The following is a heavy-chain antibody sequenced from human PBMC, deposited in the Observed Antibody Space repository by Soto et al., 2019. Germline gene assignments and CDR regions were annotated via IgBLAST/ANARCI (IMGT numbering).Heavy chain of an antibody. Sequence: SETLSLTCAVYGGSFSGYYWSWIRQPPGKGLEWIGEINHSGSTNYNPSLKSRVTISVDTSKNQFSLKLSSVTAADTAVYYCAEDYGDYDYWGQGTLVTVSS. J-gene: IGHJ4*02. CDR3: AEDYGDYDY. CDR1: GGSFSGYY. V-gene: IGHV4-34*01. D-gene: IGHD4-17*01. CDR2: INHSGST.